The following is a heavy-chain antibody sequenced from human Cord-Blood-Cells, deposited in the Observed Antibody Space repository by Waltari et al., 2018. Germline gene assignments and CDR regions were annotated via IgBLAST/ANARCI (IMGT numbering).Heavy chain of an antibody. CDR3: ARVAVYGDVFDY. CDR2: INSEGSST. V-gene: IGHV3-74*01. Sequence: EVQLVESGGGLVQPGGSLRLSCAASGFTFSSYWMHWVRQAPGKGLVWVSGINSEGSSTSYADSVKGRFTISRDNAKNTLYLQMNSLRAEDTAVYYCARVAVYGDVFDYWGQGTLVTVSS. D-gene: IGHD4-17*01. CDR1: GFTFSSYW. J-gene: IGHJ4*02.